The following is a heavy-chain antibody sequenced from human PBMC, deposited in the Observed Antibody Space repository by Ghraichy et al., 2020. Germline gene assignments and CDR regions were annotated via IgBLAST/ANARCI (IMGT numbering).Heavy chain of an antibody. CDR1: GGSISSSSYY. V-gene: IGHV4-39*07. CDR3: AREENGESITPFDSTGTLDP. J-gene: IGHJ5*02. CDR2: IYYSGST. D-gene: IGHD3-3*01. Sequence: SETLSLTCTVSGGSISSSSYYWGWIRQPPGKGLEWIGSIYYSGSTYYNPSLKSRVTISVDTSKNQFSLKLSPVTAADTAVYYCAREENGESITPFDSTGTLDPWGQGTLVTVSS.